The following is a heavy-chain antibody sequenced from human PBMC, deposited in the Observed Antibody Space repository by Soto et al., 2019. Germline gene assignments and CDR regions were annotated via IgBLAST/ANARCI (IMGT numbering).Heavy chain of an antibody. CDR1: GYTFTSYY. D-gene: IGHD2-15*01. V-gene: IGHV1-46*01. J-gene: IGHJ6*02. CDR2: INPSGGST. Sequence: ASVKVSCKASGYTFTSYYMHWVRQAPGQGLEWMGIINPSGGSTSYAQKFQGRVTMTRDTSTSTVYMELSSLRSEDTAVYYCARGSFCRDGSIWGDYYYYGMDVWGQGTTVTVSS. CDR3: ARGSFCRDGSIWGDYYYYGMDV.